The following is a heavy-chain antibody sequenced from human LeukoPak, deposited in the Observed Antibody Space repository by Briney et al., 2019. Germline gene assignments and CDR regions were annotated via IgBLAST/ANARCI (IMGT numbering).Heavy chain of an antibody. CDR3: ARAQGGSFDY. J-gene: IGHJ4*02. V-gene: IGHV3-74*01. CDR1: GFTFSSYW. Sequence: GGSLRLSCAASGFTFSSYWMHWVRQAPGKGLVGVSRINSDGSSTSYADSVKGRFTISRDNAKNTLYLQMNSLRAEDTAVYYCARAQGGSFDYWGQGTLVTVSS. D-gene: IGHD3-16*01. CDR2: INSDGSST.